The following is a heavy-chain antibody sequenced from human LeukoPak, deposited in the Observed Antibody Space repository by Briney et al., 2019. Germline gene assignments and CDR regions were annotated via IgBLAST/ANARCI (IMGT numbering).Heavy chain of an antibody. CDR1: EFTFSSYG. Sequence: GGSLRLSCAASEFTFSSYGMHWVRQAPGKGLEWVAVIWYDGSNKYYADSVKGRFTISRDNSKNTLYLQMNSLRAEDTAVYYCAKDRLLEWLLTDMDVWGKGTTVTVSS. D-gene: IGHD3-3*01. V-gene: IGHV3-33*06. CDR3: AKDRLLEWLLTDMDV. CDR2: IWYDGSNK. J-gene: IGHJ6*03.